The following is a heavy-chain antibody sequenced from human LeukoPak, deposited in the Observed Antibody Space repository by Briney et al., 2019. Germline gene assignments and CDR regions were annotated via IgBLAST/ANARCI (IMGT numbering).Heavy chain of an antibody. CDR2: ISGSGGST. J-gene: IGHJ4*02. D-gene: IGHD3-22*01. Sequence: PGGSLRLSCAASGFTFSSYGMSWVRQAPGKGLEWVSAISGSGGSTYYADSVKGRFTISRDKSKNTLYLEMSSLRAEDTAVYYCAKSALFLGGTYYYDSSRYYFDYWGQGTLVTVSS. CDR1: GFTFSSYG. CDR3: AKSALFLGGTYYYDSSRYYFDY. V-gene: IGHV3-23*01.